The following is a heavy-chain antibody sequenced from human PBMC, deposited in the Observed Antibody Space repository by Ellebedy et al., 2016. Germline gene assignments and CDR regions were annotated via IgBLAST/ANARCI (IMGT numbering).Heavy chain of an antibody. CDR3: YYGHYSGY. V-gene: IGHV3-23*01. Sequence: GGSLRLXXGASGFSFNTFFMGWVRQAPGKGLEWFSTISAGGDKIQVADSVKGRFTVSRDNSRNTLYLQMDSLRAADTAVYYCYYGHYSGYWGQGTLVTVSS. CDR1: GFSFNTFF. J-gene: IGHJ4*02. D-gene: IGHD4-17*01. CDR2: ISAGGDKI.